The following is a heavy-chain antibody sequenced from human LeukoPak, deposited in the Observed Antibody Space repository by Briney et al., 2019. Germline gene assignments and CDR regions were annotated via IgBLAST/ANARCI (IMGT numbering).Heavy chain of an antibody. CDR2: FDPEDGET. CDR3: ARDLFYSVSGTYYNVGRVFNY. V-gene: IGHV1-24*01. Sequence: GASVKVSCKVSGYTLTELSMHWVRQAPGKGLEWMGGFDPEDGETIYAQKFQGRVTMTRDTSITTAYMELTSLRSDDTAVYYCARDLFYSVSGTYYNVGRVFNYWGQGTLVTVSS. J-gene: IGHJ4*02. D-gene: IGHD3-10*01. CDR1: GYTLTELS.